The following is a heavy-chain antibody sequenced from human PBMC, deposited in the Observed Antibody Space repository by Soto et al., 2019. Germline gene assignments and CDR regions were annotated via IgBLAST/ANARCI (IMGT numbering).Heavy chain of an antibody. CDR3: AKDLFVVVVAAVDFDY. Sequence: VQLLESGGGLVQPGGSLRLSCAASGFTFSSYAMSWVRQAPGKGLEWVSAISGSGGSTYYADSVKGRFTISRDNSKNTLYLQMNSLRAEDTAVYYCAKDLFVVVVAAVDFDYWGQGTLVTVSS. V-gene: IGHV3-23*01. J-gene: IGHJ4*02. CDR2: ISGSGGST. D-gene: IGHD2-15*01. CDR1: GFTFSSYA.